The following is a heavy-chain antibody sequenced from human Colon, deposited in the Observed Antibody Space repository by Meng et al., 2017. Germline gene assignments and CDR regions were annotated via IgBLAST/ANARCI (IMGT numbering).Heavy chain of an antibody. J-gene: IGHJ5*01. CDR2: ISSRGCAI. Sequence: GESLKISCTASGFPFSDFYMSWIRQAPGKGLEWISYISSRGCAIYYADSVKGRFTISRDNAKNSLYLQMNSLRADDTALYYCAREHLPFGRFDPWGQGTQVTVSS. CDR3: AREHLPFGRFDP. CDR1: GFPFSDFY. V-gene: IGHV3-11*01. D-gene: IGHD3-16*01.